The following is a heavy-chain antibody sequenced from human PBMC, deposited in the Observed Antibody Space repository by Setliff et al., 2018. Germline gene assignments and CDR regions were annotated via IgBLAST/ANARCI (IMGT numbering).Heavy chain of an antibody. CDR3: ARGGYSYGLGGFPLDY. V-gene: IGHV4-61*02. Sequence: PSETLSLTCTVSGGSISRGSYDWSWIRQPAGKGLEWIGRIYTSGSTNYNPSLKSRVIISVDTSKNQFSLKLSSVTAADTAVYYCARGGYSYGLGGFPLDYWGQGTLVTVSS. CDR2: IYTSGST. CDR1: GGSISRGSYD. D-gene: IGHD5-18*01. J-gene: IGHJ4*02.